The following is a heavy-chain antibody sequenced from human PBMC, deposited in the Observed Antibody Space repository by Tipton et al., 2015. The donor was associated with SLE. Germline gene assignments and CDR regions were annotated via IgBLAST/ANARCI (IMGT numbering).Heavy chain of an antibody. V-gene: IGHV4-59*11. J-gene: IGHJ6*02. D-gene: IGHD2-15*01. CDR1: GGSISSHY. Sequence: TLSLTCTVSGGSISSHYWSWIRQPPGKGLEWIGYIYYSGSAIYSPSLKSRVTISVGTSKNQFSLKLSSVTAADTAIYYCARTPHSAGGYFYSYGMDLWGQGTTVTVSS. CDR2: IYYSGSA. CDR3: ARTPHSAGGYFYSYGMDL.